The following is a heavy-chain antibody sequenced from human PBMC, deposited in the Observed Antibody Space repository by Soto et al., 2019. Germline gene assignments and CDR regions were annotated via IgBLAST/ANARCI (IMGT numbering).Heavy chain of an antibody. CDR2: ISASSSTI. D-gene: IGHD3-22*01. V-gene: IGHV3-48*02. CDR3: AIANGYYDTSGYYGAFYYYGMDV. J-gene: IGHJ6*02. Sequence: GGPLRLSCVASEFSFITYDINWVRHAPWKGLEWVSYISASSSTIYYADSVKGRFTISRDNARNSLFLQMNSLRDEDTAVYYCAIANGYYDTSGYYGAFYYYGMDVFGQGTTVTVSS. CDR1: EFSFITYD.